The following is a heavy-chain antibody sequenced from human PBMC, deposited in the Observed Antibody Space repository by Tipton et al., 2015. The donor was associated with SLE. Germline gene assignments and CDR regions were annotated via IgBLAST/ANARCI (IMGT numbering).Heavy chain of an antibody. CDR1: GGSISSSSYY. D-gene: IGHD3-3*01. CDR3: ATWRGYDFWTGYSPYYFDY. Sequence: LRLSCTVSGGSISSSSYYWGWIRQPPGKGLEWIGSIYYSGSTYYNPSLKSRVTISVDTSKNQFSLKLSSVTAADTAVYYCATWRGYDFWTGYSPYYFDYWGQGTLVTFSS. J-gene: IGHJ4*02. V-gene: IGHV4-39*07. CDR2: IYYSGST.